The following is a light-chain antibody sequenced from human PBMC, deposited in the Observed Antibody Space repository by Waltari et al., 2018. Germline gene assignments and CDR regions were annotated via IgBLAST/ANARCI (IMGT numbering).Light chain of an antibody. CDR1: NSDVGGYNY. J-gene: IGLJ2*01. Sequence: QSALTQPASVSGSPGQSITISCSGTNSDVGGYNYLFWFQQHPGKAPILMIYEVTYRPAGVSNRSSGSKSGNAASLTISGRQAEDESDYYCSSYTSSSLVVFGGGTKLTVL. CDR3: SSYTSSSLVV. V-gene: IGLV2-14*01. CDR2: EVT.